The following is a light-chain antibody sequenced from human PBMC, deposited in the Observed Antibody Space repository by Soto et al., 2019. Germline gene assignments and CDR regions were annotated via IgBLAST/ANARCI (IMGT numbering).Light chain of an antibody. CDR3: CSYTDIALDVV. CDR2: DVT. CDR1: SSDIGDYDY. J-gene: IGLJ2*01. Sequence: QSALTQPASVSGSPGQSITISCTGTSSDIGDYDYVSWYQHLPGKAPKLLIFDVTHRPSGVSDRFSGSKSGNTASLTISGVQPEDEADYYCCSYTDIALDVVFGGGTKLTVL. V-gene: IGLV2-14*01.